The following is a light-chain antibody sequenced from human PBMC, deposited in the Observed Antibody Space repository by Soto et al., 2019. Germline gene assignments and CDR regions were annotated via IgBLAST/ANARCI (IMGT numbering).Light chain of an antibody. V-gene: IGLV2-8*01. CDR3: ISYAGINNLGV. CDR1: SSDVGGYKY. CDR2: EVN. Sequence: QSALTQPPSASGSPGQSVTISCTGTSSDVGGYKYVSWYQQHPGKAPKLMIFEVNKRPSGVPDRFSGSKSGNTASLTVSGLQAEAEADYYCISYAGINNLGVFGTGTKLTVL. J-gene: IGLJ1*01.